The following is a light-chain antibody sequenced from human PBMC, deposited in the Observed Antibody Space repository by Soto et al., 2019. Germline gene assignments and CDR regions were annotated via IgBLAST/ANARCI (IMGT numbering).Light chain of an antibody. CDR3: QQRHMWRT. V-gene: IGKV3-11*01. CDR1: QSFRGL. CDR2: DAY. J-gene: IGKJ1*01. Sequence: EVVLTQSPVTLSLSPGERATLSCRASQSFRGLLAWYQQKPGQAPRLLIYDAYNRATGIPPRFSGSGSGTDFTLTISSLEPEDSAVYYCQQRHMWRTFGQGTKVDIK.